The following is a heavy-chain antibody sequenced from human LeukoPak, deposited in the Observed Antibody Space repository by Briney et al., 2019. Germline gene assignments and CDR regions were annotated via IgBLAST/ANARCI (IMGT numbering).Heavy chain of an antibody. CDR3: AKAQYSNYVGNWFDP. V-gene: IGHV3-9*01. CDR1: GFTFDDYA. CDR2: ISWNSGSI. J-gene: IGHJ5*02. D-gene: IGHD4-11*01. Sequence: PGRSLRLSCAASGFTFDDYAMHWVRQAPGKGLEWVSGISWNSGSIGYADSVKGRFTISRDNAKNSLYLQMNSLRAEDTALYYCAKAQYSNYVGNWFDPWGQGTLVTVSS.